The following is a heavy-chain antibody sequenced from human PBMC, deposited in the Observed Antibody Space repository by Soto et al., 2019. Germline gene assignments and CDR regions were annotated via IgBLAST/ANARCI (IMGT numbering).Heavy chain of an antibody. CDR3: AKDRHCPRDYFHY. J-gene: IGHJ4*02. CDR1: GFTFSSSA. CDR2: VSANGQSI. V-gene: IGHV3-23*01. Sequence: GGSLRLSCAASGFTFSSSAISWVRQAPGKGLEWVSAVSANGQSIYYADSLRGRFTISRDNSKNTVFLHMDSLSAEDTAVYYCAKDRHCPRDYFHYWGQGTLVTVSS.